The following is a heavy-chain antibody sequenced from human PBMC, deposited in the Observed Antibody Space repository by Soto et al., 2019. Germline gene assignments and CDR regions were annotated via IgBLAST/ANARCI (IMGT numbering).Heavy chain of an antibody. Sequence: QVQLVESGEGVVQPGRSLRLSCAASGFTFSSYAMHWVRQAPGKGLEWVAVISYDGSNKYYADSVKGRFTISRDNSKNTLYLQMNSLRAEDTAVYYCASVDTAMGYWGQGTLVTVSS. CDR1: GFTFSSYA. D-gene: IGHD5-18*01. J-gene: IGHJ4*02. V-gene: IGHV3-30-3*01. CDR3: ASVDTAMGY. CDR2: ISYDGSNK.